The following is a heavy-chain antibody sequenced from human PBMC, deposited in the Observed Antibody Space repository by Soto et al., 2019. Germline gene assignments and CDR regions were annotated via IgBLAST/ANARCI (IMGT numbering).Heavy chain of an antibody. Sequence: QVHLVQSGAEVKKPGASVKVSCKASGYTFTSYGITWVRQAPGQGLEWMGWISAHNGNTDYAQKLQGRVIVTRDPSTSTAYMGLRSLISDDTAVYYCARGRYGDYWGQGALVTVSS. J-gene: IGHJ4*02. CDR3: ARGRYGDY. CDR2: ISAHNGNT. D-gene: IGHD1-1*01. CDR1: GYTFTSYG. V-gene: IGHV1-18*01.